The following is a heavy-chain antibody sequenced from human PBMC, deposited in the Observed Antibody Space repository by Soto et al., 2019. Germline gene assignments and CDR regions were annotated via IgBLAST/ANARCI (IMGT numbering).Heavy chain of an antibody. V-gene: IGHV1-69*13. Sequence: SVKVSCKASGDTDTNYVISWVRQAPGQGLEWMGGIFPKFGTTYSAQKLQDRLTITADESTSTVYMQLSSLRLDDTAVYYCEAEMTFGKLPVVWGQGTTVTVSS. D-gene: IGHD3-16*01. CDR3: EAEMTFGKLPVV. CDR1: GDTDTNYV. J-gene: IGHJ6*02. CDR2: IFPKFGTT.